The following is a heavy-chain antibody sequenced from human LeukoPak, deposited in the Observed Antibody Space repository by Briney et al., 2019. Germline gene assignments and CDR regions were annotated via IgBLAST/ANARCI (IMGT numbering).Heavy chain of an antibody. CDR2: IIPIFGTA. J-gene: IGHJ6*02. Sequence: SVKVSCKASGYTFTGYYMHWVRQAPGQGLEWMGGIIPIFGTANYAQKFQGRVTITADESTSTAYMELSSLRSEDTAVYYCARGTIPDVWGQGTTVTVSS. D-gene: IGHD3-3*01. CDR1: GYTFTGYY. V-gene: IGHV1-69*13. CDR3: ARGTIPDV.